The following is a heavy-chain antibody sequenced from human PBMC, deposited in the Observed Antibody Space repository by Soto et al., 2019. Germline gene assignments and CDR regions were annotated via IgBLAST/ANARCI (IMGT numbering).Heavy chain of an antibody. CDR2: ISGSGGST. J-gene: IGHJ3*02. CDR3: AKDVLYYEDSSGYQSGHAFEI. D-gene: IGHD3-22*01. Sequence: GGSLRLSCAASGFTFSSYAMSWVRQAPGKGLEWVSAISGSGGSTYYADSVKGRFTISRDNSKNTLYLQMNSLRAEDTAVYYCAKDVLYYEDSSGYQSGHAFEIWGQGTMVNVSS. V-gene: IGHV3-23*01. CDR1: GFTFSSYA.